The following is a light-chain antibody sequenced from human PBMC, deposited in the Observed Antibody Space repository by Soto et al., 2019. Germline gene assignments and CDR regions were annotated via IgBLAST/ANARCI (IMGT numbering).Light chain of an antibody. CDR3: QQYNSHYT. CDR1: QSISNW. CDR2: KAS. Sequence: DIQMTQSHTTLSASVGDRVTITCRASQSISNWLAWYQQKPGKAPKLLIYKASSLASGVPSRFSGSGFGTEFTLTISSLQPDDFATYYCQQYNSHYTFGQGTKLEIK. V-gene: IGKV1-5*03. J-gene: IGKJ2*01.